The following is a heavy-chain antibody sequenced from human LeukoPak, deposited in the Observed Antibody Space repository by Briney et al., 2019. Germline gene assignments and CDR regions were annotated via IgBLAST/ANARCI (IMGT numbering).Heavy chain of an antibody. V-gene: IGHV3-48*03. Sequence: GGSLRLSCAASGFTFSSYEMNWVRQAPGKGLEWVSYISSSGSTIYYADSVKGRFTISRDNAKNSLYLQMNSLRAEDTAVYYCARNSGYDSDANSDYRGQGTLVTVSS. D-gene: IGHD5-12*01. CDR2: ISSSGSTI. CDR3: ARNSGYDSDANSDY. J-gene: IGHJ4*02. CDR1: GFTFSSYE.